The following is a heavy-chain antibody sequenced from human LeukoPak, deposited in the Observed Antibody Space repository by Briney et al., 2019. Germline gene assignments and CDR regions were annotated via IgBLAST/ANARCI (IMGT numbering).Heavy chain of an antibody. CDR3: AREYWWRLDN. V-gene: IGHV3-21*06. CDR2: IYSTSDNI. D-gene: IGHD2-15*01. CDR1: GFTFSSYS. Sequence: PGGFLRLSCAASGFTFSSYSMNWVRQAPGKGLELVSSIYSTSDNIYYADSVKGRFTISRDNAKNSLYVQMSSLRAEDTAVYYCAREYWWRLDNWGQGTSVTVSS. J-gene: IGHJ4*02.